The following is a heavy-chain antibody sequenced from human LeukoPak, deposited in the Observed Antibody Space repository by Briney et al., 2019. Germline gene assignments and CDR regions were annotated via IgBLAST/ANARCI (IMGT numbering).Heavy chain of an antibody. V-gene: IGHV4-38-2*02. CDR1: GYSLSSGYY. D-gene: IGHD3-10*01. CDR3: AGFTFFRGVITFDY. CDR2: VDHSGGT. J-gene: IGHJ4*02. Sequence: SETLSLTCTVSGYSLSSGYYWGWIRQPPGKGLEWIGSVDHSGGTYYNPSLRSRVSISVDTSKNQFSLKLSSVTAADAAVYSCAGFTFFRGVITFDYWGQGTLVTVSS.